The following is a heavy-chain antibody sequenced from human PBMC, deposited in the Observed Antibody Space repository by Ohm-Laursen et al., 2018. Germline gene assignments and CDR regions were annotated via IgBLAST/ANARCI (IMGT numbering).Heavy chain of an antibody. CDR3: ARVSRRDGYNPLDY. J-gene: IGHJ4*02. Sequence: GTLSLTCAVSGYSISSGYFWGWIRQPPGKGLEWIGTIYHSGSTYYNPSLKSRVTISVDTSKNQFPLKLSSVTAADTAVYYCARVSRRDGYNPLDYWGQGTLVTVSS. V-gene: IGHV4-38-2*01. CDR2: IYHSGST. CDR1: GYSISSGYF. D-gene: IGHD5-24*01.